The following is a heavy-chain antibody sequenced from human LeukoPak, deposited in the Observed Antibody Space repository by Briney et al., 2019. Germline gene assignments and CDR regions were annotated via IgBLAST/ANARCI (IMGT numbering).Heavy chain of an antibody. CDR1: GYTFTSYG. V-gene: IGHV1-46*01. CDR3: ARQRGGQYEDGFDI. J-gene: IGHJ3*02. Sequence: ASVKVSCKASGYTFTSYGISWVRQAPGQGLEWMGIINPSGGTTIYAQKFQGRVTMTRDTSTSTVYMELSSLRSEDTAVYYCARQRGGQYEDGFDIWGQGTMVTVSS. CDR2: INPSGGTT. D-gene: IGHD2-8*01.